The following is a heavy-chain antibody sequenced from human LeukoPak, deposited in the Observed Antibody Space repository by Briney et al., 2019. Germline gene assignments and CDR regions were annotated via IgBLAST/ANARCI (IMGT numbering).Heavy chain of an antibody. D-gene: IGHD6-19*01. CDR2: ISYDGSKK. CDR1: GFTFSSYD. J-gene: IGHJ6*02. V-gene: IGHV3-30*18. CDR3: AKGVAGAPYYYHGMDV. Sequence: GRSLRLSCAASGFTFSSYDMHWVRQAPGKGLEWVAYISYDGSKKYYADSVKGRFTISRDNSKNTLYLQMNSLRAEDTAVYYCAKGVAGAPYYYHGMDVWGQGTTVTVSS.